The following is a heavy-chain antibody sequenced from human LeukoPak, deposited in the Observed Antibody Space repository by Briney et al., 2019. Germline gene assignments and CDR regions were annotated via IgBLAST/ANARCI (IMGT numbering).Heavy chain of an antibody. V-gene: IGHV4-61*02. D-gene: IGHD4-11*01. CDR3: AIQRGATVTQPEPNWFDP. CDR2: IYTSGST. Sequence: SQTLSLTCTVSGGSISSGSYYWSWIRQPAGKGLEWIGRIYTSGSTNYNPSLKSRLTISVDTSKNQFSLKLSSVTAADTAVYYCAIQRGATVTQPEPNWFDPWGQGTLVTVSS. CDR1: GGSISSGSYY. J-gene: IGHJ5*02.